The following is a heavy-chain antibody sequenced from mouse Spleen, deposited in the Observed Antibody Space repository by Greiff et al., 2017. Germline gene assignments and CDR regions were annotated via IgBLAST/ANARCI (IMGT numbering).Heavy chain of an antibody. D-gene: IGHD2-1*01. CDR3: ARYNGNYVLYWYFDV. Sequence: EVKLQESGPSLVKPSQTLSLTCSVTGDSITSGYWNWIRKFPGNKLEYMGYISYSGSTYYNPSLKSRISITRDTSKNQYYLQLNSVTTEDTATYYCARYNGNYVLYWYFDVWGAGTTVTVSS. J-gene: IGHJ1*01. CDR1: GDSITSGY. CDR2: ISYSGST. V-gene: IGHV3-8*02.